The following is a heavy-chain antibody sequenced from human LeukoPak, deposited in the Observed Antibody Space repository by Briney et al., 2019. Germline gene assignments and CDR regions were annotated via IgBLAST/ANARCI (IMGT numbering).Heavy chain of an antibody. CDR3: ARDSSPSFWSGYYETEYYFDY. J-gene: IGHJ4*02. D-gene: IGHD3-3*01. CDR2: IIPIFGTA. CDR1: GGTFSSYA. Sequence: GASVKVSCKASGGTFSSYAISWVRQAPGQGLEWMGGIIPIFGTANYAQKFQGRVTITADKSTSTAYMELSSLRSEDMAVYYCARDSSPSFWSGYYETEYYFDYWGQGTLVTVSS. V-gene: IGHV1-69*06.